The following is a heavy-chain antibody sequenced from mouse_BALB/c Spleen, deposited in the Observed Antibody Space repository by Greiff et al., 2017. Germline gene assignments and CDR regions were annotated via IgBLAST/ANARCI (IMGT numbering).Heavy chain of an antibody. D-gene: IGHD6-5*01. V-gene: IGHV14-3*02. CDR1: GFNIKDTY. Sequence: EVPLQQSGAELVKPGASVKLSCTASGFNIKDTYMHWVKQRPEQGLEWIGRIDPANGNTKYDPKFQGKATITADTSSNTAYLQLSSLTSEDTAVYYCARSAYDLWYFDVWGAGTTVTVSS. CDR2: IDPANGNT. CDR3: ARSAYDLWYFDV. J-gene: IGHJ1*01.